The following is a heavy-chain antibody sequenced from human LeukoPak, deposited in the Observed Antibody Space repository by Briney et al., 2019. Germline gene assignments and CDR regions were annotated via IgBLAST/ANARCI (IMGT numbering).Heavy chain of an antibody. CDR2: ISGSGGST. D-gene: IGHD6-19*01. CDR3: AKVSGGWYYFDY. J-gene: IGHJ4*02. Sequence: GGSLRLSCAASGFTFSSYAMSWVRQAPGKGLEWVSGISGSGGSTYYADSVKGRFTISRDNSKNTLYLQMNSLRAEDTAVYYCAKVSGGWYYFDYWGQGILVTVSS. CDR1: GFTFSSYA. V-gene: IGHV3-23*01.